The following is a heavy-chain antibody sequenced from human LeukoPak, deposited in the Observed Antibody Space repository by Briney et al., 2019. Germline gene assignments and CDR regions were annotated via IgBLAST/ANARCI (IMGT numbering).Heavy chain of an antibody. CDR3: ARVRWELFNWFDS. J-gene: IGHJ5*01. CDR1: GYTFTSYG. CDR2: ISAYNGNT. D-gene: IGHD1-26*01. Sequence: ASVKVSCMASGYTFTSYGISWVRQAPGQGLEWVGWISAYNGNTNYAQKLQGRVTMTTDTSTSTAYMELRSLRADDTAVYYCARVRWELFNWFDSWGQGTLVSVSS. V-gene: IGHV1-18*01.